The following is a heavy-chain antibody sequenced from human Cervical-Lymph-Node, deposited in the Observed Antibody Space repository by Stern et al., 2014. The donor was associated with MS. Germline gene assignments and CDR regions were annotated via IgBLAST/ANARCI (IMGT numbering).Heavy chain of an antibody. D-gene: IGHD4-11*01. CDR2: FYPSDSDI. J-gene: IGHJ4*02. V-gene: IGHV5-51*03. CDR1: GGSFSKYA. Sequence: EVQLVESGAEVKKPGESLKISCRNSGGSFSKYAIAWVRQMPGKGLEWMGMFYPSDSDIRYSPSFQGQVTISADQSISTAYLQWSSLKASETAIYYCATSLDADYIGYFDSWGQGTLVTGSS. CDR3: ATSLDADYIGYFDS.